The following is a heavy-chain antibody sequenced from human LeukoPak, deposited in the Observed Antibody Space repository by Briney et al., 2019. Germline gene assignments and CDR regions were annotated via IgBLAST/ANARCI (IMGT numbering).Heavy chain of an antibody. CDR3: ARFSGWASYYYYGMDV. D-gene: IGHD6-19*01. CDR2: MNPNSGNT. CDR1: GYTFTSYY. Sequence: ASVKVSCKASGYTFTSYYMHWVRQAPGQGLEWMGWMNPNSGNTGYAQKFQGRVTMTRNTSISTAYMELSSLRSEDTAVYYCARFSGWASYYYYGMDVWGQGTTVTVSS. V-gene: IGHV1-8*02. J-gene: IGHJ6*02.